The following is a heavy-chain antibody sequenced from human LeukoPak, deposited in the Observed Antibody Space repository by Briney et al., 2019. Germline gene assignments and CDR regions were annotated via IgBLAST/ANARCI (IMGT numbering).Heavy chain of an antibody. CDR2: INPNSGGT. D-gene: IGHD2-15*01. J-gene: IGHJ5*02. CDR1: GYTFTGYY. CDR3: ARDLSGSCCNWFDP. Sequence: GASVKVPCKASGYTFTGYYMHWVRQAPGQGLEWMGWINPNSGGTNYAQKFQGRVTITADKSTSTAYMELSSLRSEDTAVYYCARDLSGSCCNWFDPWGQGTLVTVSS. V-gene: IGHV1-2*02.